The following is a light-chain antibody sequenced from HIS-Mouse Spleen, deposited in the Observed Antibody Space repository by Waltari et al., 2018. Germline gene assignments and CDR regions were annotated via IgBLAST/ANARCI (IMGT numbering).Light chain of an antibody. CDR3: MIWHSSAWV. CDR2: YKSDSDK. J-gene: IGLJ3*02. V-gene: IGLV5-45*02. Sequence: QAVLTQPSSLSASPGASASLTCTLRRGINVGNYRIYWYQQKPGSPPQSLLRYKSDSDKQQGSGVPSRFSGSKDASANAGILLISGLQSEDEADYYCMIWHSSAWVFGGGTKLTVL. CDR1: RGINVGNYR.